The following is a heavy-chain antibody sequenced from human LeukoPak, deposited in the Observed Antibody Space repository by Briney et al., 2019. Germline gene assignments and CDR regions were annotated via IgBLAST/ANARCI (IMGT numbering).Heavy chain of an antibody. CDR3: ARVYRSADYSLDY. CDR1: GFTFDDYG. D-gene: IGHD3-22*01. Sequence: PAGSLRLSCAASGFTFDDYGMSWVRHAPGKGLEWVSGINLSSSSRDYADSVKGRFTISRDSAKKFLYLQMNTLRVEDTALYYCARVYRSADYSLDYWGQGSLVTVSS. J-gene: IGHJ4*02. CDR2: INLSSSSR. V-gene: IGHV3-20*04.